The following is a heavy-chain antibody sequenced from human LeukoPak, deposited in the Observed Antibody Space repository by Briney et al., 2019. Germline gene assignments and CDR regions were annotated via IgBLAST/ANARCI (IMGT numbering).Heavy chain of an antibody. CDR3: ASNFFWSGQYLDY. CDR1: GFTFSSYS. D-gene: IGHD3-3*01. J-gene: IGHJ4*02. Sequence: PGGSLRLSCAASGFTFSSYSMNWVRQAPGKGLEWVSYISSSSSTIYYADSVKGRFTISRDNAKNSLYLQMNSLRDEDTAVYYCASNFFWSGQYLDYWGQGTLVTVSS. V-gene: IGHV3-48*02. CDR2: ISSSSSTI.